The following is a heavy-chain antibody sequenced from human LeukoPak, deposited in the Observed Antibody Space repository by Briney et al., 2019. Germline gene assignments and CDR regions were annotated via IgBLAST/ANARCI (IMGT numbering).Heavy chain of an antibody. D-gene: IGHD6-13*01. V-gene: IGHV4-4*09. CDR1: GDSISSYY. J-gene: IGHJ5*02. CDR3: ARQLEGIAAAAQGDWFDP. Sequence: PSETLSLTCTVSGDSISSYYWSWIRQPPGKGLEWIGCIYTSGSTNYNPSLKSRVAISIDTSKNQFSLKLSSVTAADTAVYYCARQLEGIAAAAQGDWFDPWGQGTLVTVSS. CDR2: IYTSGST.